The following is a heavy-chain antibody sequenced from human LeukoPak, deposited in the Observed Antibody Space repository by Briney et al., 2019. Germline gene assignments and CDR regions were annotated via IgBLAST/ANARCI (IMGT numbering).Heavy chain of an antibody. CDR1: GYTLTSYY. J-gene: IGHJ4*02. CDR3: ARDDRYCSGGSCYSVDY. CDR2: INPSGGST. D-gene: IGHD2-15*01. Sequence: ASVKVSCKASGYTLTSYYLHWVRQAPGRGLEWMAIINPSGGSTSHAQKFQGRVTITADESTSTAYMELSSLRSEDTAVYYCARDDRYCSGGSCYSVDYWGQGTLVTVSS. V-gene: IGHV1-46*01.